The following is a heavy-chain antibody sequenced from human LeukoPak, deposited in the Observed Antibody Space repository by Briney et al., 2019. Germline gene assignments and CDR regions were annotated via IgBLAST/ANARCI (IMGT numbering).Heavy chain of an antibody. CDR3: ARGWNYYDSSGEADY. V-gene: IGHV1-18*01. CDR1: GYTFTSYG. J-gene: IGHJ4*02. Sequence: GASVKVSCKASGYTFTSYGISWVRQAPGQGLEWMGWISAYNGNTNYAQKLQGRVTMTTDTSTSTAYMELRSLRSDDTAVYYCARGWNYYDSSGEADYWGQGTLVTVSS. D-gene: IGHD3-22*01. CDR2: ISAYNGNT.